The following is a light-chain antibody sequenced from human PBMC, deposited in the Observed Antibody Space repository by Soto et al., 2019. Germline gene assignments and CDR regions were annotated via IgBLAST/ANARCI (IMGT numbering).Light chain of an antibody. V-gene: IGLV1-40*01. CDR2: GNS. CDR3: QSYDSSLSGHVV. CDR1: SSNIGAGYD. Sequence: QSVLTQPPSVSGAPGQRVTISCTGSSSNIGAGYDVHWYQQLPGTAPKLLIYGNSNRPSGVPDRFSGSKSGTSASLAITGLQAEDEADYYRQSYDSSLSGHVVFGGGTKLTVL. J-gene: IGLJ2*01.